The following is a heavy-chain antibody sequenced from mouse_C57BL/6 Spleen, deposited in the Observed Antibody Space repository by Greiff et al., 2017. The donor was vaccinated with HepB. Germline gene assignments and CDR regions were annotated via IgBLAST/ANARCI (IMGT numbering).Heavy chain of an antibody. D-gene: IGHD1-1*01. V-gene: IGHV1-55*01. CDR3: ARGAVATPYWYFDV. CDR2: IYPGSGST. CDR1: GYTFTSYW. Sequence: QVQLQQSGAELVKPGASVKMSCKASGYTFTSYWITWVKQRPGQGLEWIGDIYPGSGSTNYNEKFKSKATLTVDTSSSTAYMQLSSLTSEDSAVYYCARGAVATPYWYFDVWGTGTTVTVSS. J-gene: IGHJ1*03.